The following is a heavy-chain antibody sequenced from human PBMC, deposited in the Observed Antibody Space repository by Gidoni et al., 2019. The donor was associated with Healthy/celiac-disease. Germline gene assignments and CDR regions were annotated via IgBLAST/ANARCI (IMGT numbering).Heavy chain of an antibody. V-gene: IGHV3-23*04. CDR3: AKGDIVVVPAAIARYGMDV. CDR1: GFTFSSYA. CDR2: ISGSGGST. J-gene: IGHJ6*02. D-gene: IGHD2-2*01. Sequence: EVQLVESGGGLVQPGGSLRLSCAASGFTFSSYAMSWVRQAPGKGLEWVSAISGSGGSTYYADSVKGRFTISRDNSKNTLYLQMNSLRAEDTAVYYCAKGDIVVVPAAIARYGMDVWGQGTTVTVSS.